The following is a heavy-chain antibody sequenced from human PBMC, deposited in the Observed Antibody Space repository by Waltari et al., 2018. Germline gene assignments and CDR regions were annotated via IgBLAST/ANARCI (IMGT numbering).Heavy chain of an antibody. CDR2: VYYGGTT. CDR1: GYSISSGYY. V-gene: IGHV4-38-2*01. CDR3: ARGYCSSPSCYTPHYYNGMDV. D-gene: IGHD2-2*02. J-gene: IGHJ6*02. Sequence: QVQLQESGPGLVKPSETLSLTCGVSGYSISSGYYWGWIRQPPGKGLEWIASVYYGGTTYYNPSLTSRVAISVDTSKNQFSLKLTSVTAADTALYYCARGYCSSPSCYTPHYYNGMDVWGQGTTVTVSS.